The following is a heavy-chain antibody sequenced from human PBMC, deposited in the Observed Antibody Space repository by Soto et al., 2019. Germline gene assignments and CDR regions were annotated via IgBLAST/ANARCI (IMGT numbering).Heavy chain of an antibody. CDR1: GGSISSGGYY. D-gene: IGHD3-9*01. V-gene: IGHV4-31*03. CDR3: AGESWGGDILTGSTPGRNGMDV. J-gene: IGHJ6*02. CDR2: IYYSGST. Sequence: PSETLSLTCTVSGGSISSGGYYWSWIRQHPGKGLEWIGYIYYSGSTYYNPSLKSRVTISVDTSKNQFSLKLSSVTAADTAVYYCAGESWGGDILTGSTPGRNGMDVWGRGTTVTVSS.